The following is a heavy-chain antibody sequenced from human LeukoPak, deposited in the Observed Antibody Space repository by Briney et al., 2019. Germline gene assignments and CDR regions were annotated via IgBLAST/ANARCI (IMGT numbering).Heavy chain of an antibody. V-gene: IGHV3-23*01. CDR1: GFTFSSYS. Sequence: GGSLRLSCAASGFTFSSYSMNWVRQAPGKGLEWVSAISGSGGSTYYADSVKGRFTISRDNSKNTLYLQMNSLRAEDTAVYYCAKDYGWSRVNWFDPWGQGTLVTVSS. CDR2: ISGSGGST. CDR3: AKDYGWSRVNWFDP. D-gene: IGHD2-15*01. J-gene: IGHJ5*02.